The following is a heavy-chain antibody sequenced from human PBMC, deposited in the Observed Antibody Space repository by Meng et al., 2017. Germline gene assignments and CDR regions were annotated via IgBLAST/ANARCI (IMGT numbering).Heavy chain of an antibody. V-gene: IGHV1-69*01. CDR2: IIPIFGTA. CDR1: GGTFSSYA. D-gene: IGHD6-13*01. Sequence: QGELWQYGAEVKKPGSSVKVSGKASGGTFSSYAISWVRQAPGQGLEWMGGIIPIFGTANYAQKFQGRVTITADESTSTAYMELSSLRSEDTAVYYCARGGIAAALPWFDPWGQGTLVTVSS. CDR3: ARGGIAAALPWFDP. J-gene: IGHJ5*02.